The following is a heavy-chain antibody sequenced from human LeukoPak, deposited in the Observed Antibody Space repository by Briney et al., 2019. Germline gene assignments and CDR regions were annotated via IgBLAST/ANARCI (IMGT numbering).Heavy chain of an antibody. V-gene: IGHV4-34*01. D-gene: IGHD6-13*01. CDR1: GGSFSGYY. Sequence: PSETLSLTCAVYGGSFSGYYWSWIRQPPGKGLEWIGEINHSGSTNYNPSLKSRVTISVDTSKNQFSLQLNSVTPEDTAVYYCAREGPESAAGTTYYYYYYMDVWGKGTTVTVSS. J-gene: IGHJ6*03. CDR3: AREGPESAAGTTYYYYYYMDV. CDR2: INHSGST.